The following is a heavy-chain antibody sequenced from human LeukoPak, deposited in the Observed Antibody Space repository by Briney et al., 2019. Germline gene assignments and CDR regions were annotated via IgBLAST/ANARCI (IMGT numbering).Heavy chain of an antibody. V-gene: IGHV3-33*01. CDR1: GFPFSSYG. D-gene: IGHD2-21*02. CDR2: IWYDGSKK. CDR3: ARIYCGGDCLDAAPLSDAFDI. Sequence: PGGPLRLSCAASGFPFSSYGMHWVRQAPGKGLEWVAVIWYDGSKKYYGDSVKGRFTTSRDNSKNTLYLQVNSLRAEDTAVYYCARIYCGGDCLDAAPLSDAFDIWGQGTMVTVSS. J-gene: IGHJ3*02.